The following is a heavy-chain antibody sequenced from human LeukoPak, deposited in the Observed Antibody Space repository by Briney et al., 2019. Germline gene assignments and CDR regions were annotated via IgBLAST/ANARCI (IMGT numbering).Heavy chain of an antibody. V-gene: IGHV3-30*02. CDR3: AKVAIVGATGLDY. Sequence: PPGGSLRLSCAASGFTFSSYGMHWVRQAPGKGLEWVAFIRYDGSNKYYADSVKGRFTISRDNSKNTLYLQMNSLRAEDTAVYYCAKVAIVGATGLDYWGQGTLVTVSS. CDR1: GFTFSSYG. CDR2: IRYDGSNK. J-gene: IGHJ4*02. D-gene: IGHD1-26*01.